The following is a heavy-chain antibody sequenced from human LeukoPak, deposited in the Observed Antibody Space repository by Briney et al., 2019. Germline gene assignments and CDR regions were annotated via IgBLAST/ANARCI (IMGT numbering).Heavy chain of an antibody. D-gene: IGHD3-3*01. V-gene: IGHV1-2*02. J-gene: IGHJ6*03. CDR2: INPNTGGT. CDR3: ARDHYQSWSGTEGGKYYMDV. CDR1: GYTFTGYY. Sequence: ASVKVSCKASGYTFTGYYMHWVRQAPGQGLEWMGWINPNTGGTNYAQKFQGRVTMTRDTSISTAYMELSRLRSDDTAVYYCARDHYQSWSGTEGGKYYMDVWGKGTTVTVSS.